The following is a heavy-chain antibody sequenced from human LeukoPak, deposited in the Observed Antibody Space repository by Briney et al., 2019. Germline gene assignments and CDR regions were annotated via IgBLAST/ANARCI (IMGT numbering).Heavy chain of an antibody. J-gene: IGHJ4*02. V-gene: IGHV1-18*04. D-gene: IGHD6-13*01. CDR1: GYTFTSYY. CDR2: ISAYNGNT. CDR3: ARYIAAASIDY. Sequence: ASVKVSCKASGYTFTSYYMHWVRQAPGQGLEWMGWISAYNGNTNYAQKLQSRVTMTTDTSTSTAYMELRSLRSDDTAVYYCARYIAAASIDYWGQGTLVTVSS.